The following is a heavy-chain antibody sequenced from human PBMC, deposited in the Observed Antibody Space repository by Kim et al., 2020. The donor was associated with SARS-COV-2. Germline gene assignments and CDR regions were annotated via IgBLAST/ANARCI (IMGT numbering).Heavy chain of an antibody. CDR3: ATEPVTRTNWFGP. CDR1: GSSVSTANYY. J-gene: IGHJ5*02. Sequence: SETLSLTCTVSGSSVSTANYYWTWIRQPPGQGLEWIGFVYYTGSSKYNPSLKGRVTISVDMSKNQFSLKLTSVTPADTAVYYCATEPVTRTNWFGPWGQGTLVTVSS. V-gene: IGHV4-61*01. D-gene: IGHD3-3*01. CDR2: VYYTGSS.